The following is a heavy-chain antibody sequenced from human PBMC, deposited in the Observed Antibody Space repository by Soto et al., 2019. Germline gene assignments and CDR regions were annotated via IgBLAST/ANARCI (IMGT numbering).Heavy chain of an antibody. CDR1: GFTFSHAW. CDR3: CVVKRRDQYSTSGYWFDP. J-gene: IGHJ5*02. D-gene: IGHD2-15*01. CDR2: IKSKADGETK. V-gene: IGHV3-15*01. Sequence: GGSLRLSCAASGFTFSHAWMSWVRQAPGKGLEWVGRIKSKADGETKDYGAPVRGRFTISRDDSKDTLYLQMNSLRIEDTAVYYCCVVKRRDQYSTSGYWFDPWGPGTLVTVSS.